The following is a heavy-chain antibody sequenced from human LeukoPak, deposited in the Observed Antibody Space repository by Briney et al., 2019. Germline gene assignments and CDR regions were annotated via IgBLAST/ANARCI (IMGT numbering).Heavy chain of an antibody. V-gene: IGHV1-2*06. J-gene: IGHJ4*02. Sequence: ASVKVSCKASGYTFTGYYMHWVRQAPGQGLEWMGRINPNSGGTNYAQKFQGRVTMTRDTSISTAYMELSRLRSDDTAVYYCARVYDDSSGLGFWGQGTLVTVSS. CDR2: INPNSGGT. CDR1: GYTFTGYY. CDR3: ARVYDDSSGLGF. D-gene: IGHD3-22*01.